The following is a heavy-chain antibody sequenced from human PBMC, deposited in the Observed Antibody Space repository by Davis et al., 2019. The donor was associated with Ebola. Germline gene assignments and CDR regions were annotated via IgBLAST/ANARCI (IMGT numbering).Heavy chain of an antibody. CDR2: INPSGGYT. V-gene: IGHV1-46*01. J-gene: IGHJ6*02. D-gene: IGHD5-18*01. Sequence: ASVKVSCKASGYTFTNNYIHWVRQAPGQGLEWMGIINPSGGYTTDAQKFQGRVTITADKSTSTAYMELSSLRSEDTAVYYCARDSGYSYGAGYYGMDVWGQGTTVTVSS. CDR1: GYTFTNNY. CDR3: ARDSGYSYGAGYYGMDV.